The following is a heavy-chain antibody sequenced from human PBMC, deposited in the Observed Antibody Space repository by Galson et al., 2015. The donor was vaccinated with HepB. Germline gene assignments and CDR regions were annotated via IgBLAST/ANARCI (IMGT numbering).Heavy chain of an antibody. CDR2: ISYDGSNK. Sequence: SLRLSCAASGFTFSSYAMHWVRQAPGKGLEWVAVISYDGSNKYYADSVKGRFTISRDNSKNTLYLQMNSLRAEDTAVYYCARDSMRSSSWYVLLGYWGQGTLVTVSS. CDR1: GFTFSSYA. J-gene: IGHJ4*02. V-gene: IGHV3-30*04. CDR3: ARDSMRSSSWYVLLGY. D-gene: IGHD6-13*01.